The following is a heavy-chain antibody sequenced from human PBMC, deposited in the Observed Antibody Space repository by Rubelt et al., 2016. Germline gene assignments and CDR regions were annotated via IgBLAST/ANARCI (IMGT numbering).Heavy chain of an antibody. CDR1: NW. CDR3: ARDWPYYDSSGYYFRDAFDS. D-gene: IGHD3-22*01. V-gene: IGHV4-4*02. J-gene: IGHJ3*02. CDR2: IYHSGST. Sequence: NWWSWVRQPPGKGLEWIGEIYHSGSTNYNPSLKSRVTISVDKSKNQFSLKLSSVTAADTAVYYCARDWPYYDSSGYYFRDAFDSWGQGTIVTVSS.